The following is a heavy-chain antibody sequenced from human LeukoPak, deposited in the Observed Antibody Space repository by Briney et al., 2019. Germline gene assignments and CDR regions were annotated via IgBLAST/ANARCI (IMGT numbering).Heavy chain of an antibody. CDR3: ANSQFACGGDCYSGS. J-gene: IGHJ5*02. V-gene: IGHV3-23*01. Sequence: GGSLRLSCAAPGFTFSSYAMTWVRQAPGKGLEWVSTITGNGVRTSYADSVKGRFTISRDNAKNALSLQMNSLRAEDTAVYYCANSQFACGGDCYSGSWGQGTLVAVSS. CDR1: GFTFSSYA. D-gene: IGHD2-21*02. CDR2: ITGNGVRT.